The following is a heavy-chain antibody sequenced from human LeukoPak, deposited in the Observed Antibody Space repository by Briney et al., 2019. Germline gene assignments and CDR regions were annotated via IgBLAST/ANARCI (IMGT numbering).Heavy chain of an antibody. D-gene: IGHD6-13*01. CDR1: GGTFSSYA. J-gene: IGHJ4*02. CDR2: IIPIFGTA. Sequence: SVKVSCKASGGTFSSYAISWVRQAPGQGLEWMGGIIPIFGTANYAQKFQGRVTITADKSTSTAYMELSSLRSEDTAVYYCAREGDPSAAAGSELVDYFDYWGQGTLVTVSS. CDR3: AREGDPSAAAGSELVDYFDY. V-gene: IGHV1-69*06.